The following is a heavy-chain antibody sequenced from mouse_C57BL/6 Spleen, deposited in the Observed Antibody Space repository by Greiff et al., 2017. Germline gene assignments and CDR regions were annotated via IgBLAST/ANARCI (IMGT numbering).Heavy chain of an antibody. Sequence: EVKVVESGGGLVKPGGSLKLSCAASGFTFSDYGMHWVRQAPEKGLEWVAYISSGSSTIYYADTVKGRFTISRDNAKNTLFRQMTSLRSEDTAMYYCARNDGYIWYFDVWGTGTTVTVSS. J-gene: IGHJ1*03. CDR3: ARNDGYIWYFDV. CDR2: ISSGSSTI. V-gene: IGHV5-17*01. D-gene: IGHD2-3*01. CDR1: GFTFSDYG.